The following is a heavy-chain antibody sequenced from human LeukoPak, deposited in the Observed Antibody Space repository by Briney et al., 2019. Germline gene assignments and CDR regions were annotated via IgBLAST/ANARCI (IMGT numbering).Heavy chain of an antibody. CDR2: IWYDASDR. CDR3: VRGVGVSRFNYFDP. V-gene: IGHV3-33*01. CDR1: GFTFSSFG. D-gene: IGHD5-24*01. Sequence: GGSRRLSRAAPGFTFSSFGMPWVRQAPAKGLEWVEVIWYDASDRYYADSVKGRFTISRDNSKNTLFLQMNSLRDDDTAVYYCVRGVGVSRFNYFDPWGQGTLVVVSS. J-gene: IGHJ5*02.